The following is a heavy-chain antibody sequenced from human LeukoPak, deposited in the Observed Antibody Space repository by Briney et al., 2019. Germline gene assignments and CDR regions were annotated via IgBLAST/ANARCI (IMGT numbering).Heavy chain of an antibody. D-gene: IGHD5-12*01. Sequence: GASVKVSCKASGGTFSSYAISWVRQAPGQGLEWMGGIIPIFGTANYAQKFQGRVTITADKSTSTAYMELSSLRSEDTAVYYCARKEGQYSGYGIFDYWAREPWSPSPQ. CDR2: IIPIFGTA. V-gene: IGHV1-69*06. CDR1: GGTFSSYA. J-gene: IGHJ4*02. CDR3: ARKEGQYSGYGIFDY.